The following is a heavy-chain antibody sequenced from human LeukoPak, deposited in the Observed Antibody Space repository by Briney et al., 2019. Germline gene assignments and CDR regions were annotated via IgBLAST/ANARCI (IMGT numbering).Heavy chain of an antibody. CDR1: GYSFTSYW. D-gene: IGHD6-13*01. Sequence: GESLKISCKGSGYSFTSYWISWVRQMPGKGLEWMGRIDLSDSYTNYSPSFQGHVTISADKSISTAYLQWSSLKASDTAMYYCARHRGSIAAAGTPFDYWGQGTLVTVSS. CDR2: IDLSDSYT. J-gene: IGHJ4*02. V-gene: IGHV5-10-1*01. CDR3: ARHRGSIAAAGTPFDY.